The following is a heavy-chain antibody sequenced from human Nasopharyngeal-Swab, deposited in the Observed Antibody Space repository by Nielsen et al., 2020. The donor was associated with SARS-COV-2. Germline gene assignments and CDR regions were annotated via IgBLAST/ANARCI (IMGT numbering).Heavy chain of an antibody. CDR2: IYTSGST. D-gene: IGHD2-21*01. CDR3: AREAYLRPFDY. Sequence: SETLSLTCPVSGGSISSGSYYWSWIRQPAGKGLEWIGRIYTSGSTNYNPSLKSRVTISVDTSKNQFSLKLSSVTAADTAVYYCAREAYLRPFDYWGQGTLVTVSS. V-gene: IGHV4-61*02. CDR1: GGSISSGSYY. J-gene: IGHJ4*02.